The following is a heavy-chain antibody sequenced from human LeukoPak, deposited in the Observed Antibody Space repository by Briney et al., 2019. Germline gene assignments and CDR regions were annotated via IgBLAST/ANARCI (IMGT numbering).Heavy chain of an antibody. Sequence: SETLSLTCGVYGASFSSYYWSWIRQPPGKGLEWIGEINHSGSTNYNPSLKSRVTISVDTSKKQFSLNLSSVTAADTAVYYCARGIGKYYDILTGYVDYWGQGTLVTVSS. D-gene: IGHD3-9*01. CDR1: GASFSSYY. V-gene: IGHV4-34*01. J-gene: IGHJ4*02. CDR2: INHSGST. CDR3: ARGIGKYYDILTGYVDY.